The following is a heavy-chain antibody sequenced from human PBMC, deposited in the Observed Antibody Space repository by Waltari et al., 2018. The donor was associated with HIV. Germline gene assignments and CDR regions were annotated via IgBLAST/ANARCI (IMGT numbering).Heavy chain of an antibody. Sequence: QVQLQESGPGLLKPSETLYLTCNVSGGSISSGRYYWSWIRQAPGKGLEWVGYVHYSGATSYNPSLRSRVTLSLDMSKTRVSRSLTSVTAADTFLYFCARDRGASDIWGQGIMVTVSS. CDR1: GGSISSGRYY. V-gene: IGHV4-61*01. CDR3: ARDRGASDI. D-gene: IGHD6-25*01. CDR2: VHYSGAT. J-gene: IGHJ3*02.